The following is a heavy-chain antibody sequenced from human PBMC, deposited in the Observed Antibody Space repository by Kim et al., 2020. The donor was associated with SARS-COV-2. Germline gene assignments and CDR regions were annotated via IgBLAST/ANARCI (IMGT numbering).Heavy chain of an antibody. J-gene: IGHJ5*02. CDR3: ARLGLDYGDLENWFDP. CDR1: GGSISSYY. CDR2: IYYSGST. V-gene: IGHV4-59*08. Sequence: SETLSLTCTVSGGSISSYYWSWIRQPPGKGLEWIGYIYYSGSTNYNPSLKSRVTISVDTSKNQFSLKLSSVTAADTAVYYCARLGLDYGDLENWFDPWGQGTLVTVSS. D-gene: IGHD4-17*01.